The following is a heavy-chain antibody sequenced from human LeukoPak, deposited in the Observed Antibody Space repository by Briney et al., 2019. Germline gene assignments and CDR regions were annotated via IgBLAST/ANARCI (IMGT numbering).Heavy chain of an antibody. V-gene: IGHV3-66*01. Sequence: GGALRLSCAASGFTVSSNYMSSVRQAPGRGLEWVSLIYSGGTTYYADSVKGLLTISRDNSKNTLFHQMNSRRAEDAVVYYCTRLSSNYGKNWGQGTLVTVSS. CDR3: TRLSSNYGKN. CDR2: IYSGGTT. D-gene: IGHD4-11*01. CDR1: GFTVSSNY. J-gene: IGHJ4*02.